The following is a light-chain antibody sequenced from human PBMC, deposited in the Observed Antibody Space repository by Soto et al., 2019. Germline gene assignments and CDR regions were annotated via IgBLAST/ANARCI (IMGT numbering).Light chain of an antibody. CDR1: QSISSR. V-gene: IGKV1-5*03. CDR3: QQYDSYSWT. CDR2: KAS. J-gene: IGKJ1*01. Sequence: DIQMTQSPSTLSASVGDRVTITCRASQSISSRLACYQQKPGKVPKLLIYKASSLESGVPSRFSGSGSGTEFTLTISSLQPDDFATYYCQQYDSYSWTFGQGTKVEI.